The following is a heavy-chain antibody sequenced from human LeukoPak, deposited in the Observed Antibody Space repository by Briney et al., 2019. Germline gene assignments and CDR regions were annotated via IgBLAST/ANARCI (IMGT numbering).Heavy chain of an antibody. V-gene: IGHV3-30*02. Sequence: PGGSLRLSCAASGFTFSSYGMHWVRQAPGKGLEWVAFIRYDGSNKYYADSVKGRFTISRDNSKNTLYLQMNSLRAEDTAVYYCAKPPRPGIPVGAFDIWGQGTMVTVSS. J-gene: IGHJ3*02. CDR1: GFTFSSYG. CDR2: IRYDGSNK. D-gene: IGHD1-14*01. CDR3: AKPPRPGIPVGAFDI.